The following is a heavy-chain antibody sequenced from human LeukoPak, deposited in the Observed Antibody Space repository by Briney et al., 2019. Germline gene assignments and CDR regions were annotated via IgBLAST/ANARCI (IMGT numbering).Heavy chain of an antibody. Sequence: GGSLRLSCAASGFTFSSYGMHWVRQAPGKGLEWVAVISYDGSNKYYADSVKGRFTISRDNSKNTLYLQMNSLRAEDTAVYYCARGGYYYGSGSYYADYWGQGTLVTVSS. CDR3: ARGGYYYGSGSYYADY. J-gene: IGHJ4*02. CDR1: GFTFSSYG. V-gene: IGHV3-30*03. D-gene: IGHD3-10*01. CDR2: ISYDGSNK.